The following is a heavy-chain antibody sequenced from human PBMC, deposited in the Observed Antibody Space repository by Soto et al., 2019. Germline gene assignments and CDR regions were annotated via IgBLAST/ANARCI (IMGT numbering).Heavy chain of an antibody. V-gene: IGHV5-10-1*01. CDR1: GYIFTSYW. J-gene: IGHJ6*02. CDR3: ARLYYGSGSYYYYYGMDV. D-gene: IGHD3-10*01. Sequence: PGESLKISCNGSGYIFTSYWISWVRQMPGKGLEWMGRIDPSDSYTNYSPSFQGHVTISADKSISTAYLQWSSLKASDTAMYYCARLYYGSGSYYYYYGMDVWGQGTTVTVSS. CDR2: IDPSDSYT.